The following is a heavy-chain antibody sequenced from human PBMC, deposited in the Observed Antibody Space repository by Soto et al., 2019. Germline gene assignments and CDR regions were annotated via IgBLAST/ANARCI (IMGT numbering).Heavy chain of an antibody. D-gene: IGHD3-22*01. V-gene: IGHV4-59*01. CDR3: ARSSYYDSSGYLDY. Sequence: QVQLQESGPGLVKPSETLSLTCTVSGGSISSYYWSWIRQPPAKGLAWIGYIYYSGSTNYNPSLKTRVTIAVDTSKNPFSLKLSSVTAADTAVYYCARSSYYDSSGYLDYWGQGTLVTVSS. J-gene: IGHJ4*02. CDR2: IYYSGST. CDR1: GGSISSYY.